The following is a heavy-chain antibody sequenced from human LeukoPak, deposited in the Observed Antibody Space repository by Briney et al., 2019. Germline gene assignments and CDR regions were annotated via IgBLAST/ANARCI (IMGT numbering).Heavy chain of an antibody. V-gene: IGHV3-48*03. CDR3: ARVLSDYDFWSGYRPSSSDY. J-gene: IGHJ4*02. CDR2: ISSSGSTI. Sequence: GGSLRLSCAASGFTFSSYEMNWVRQAPGKGLEGVSHISSSGSTIYYADSVKGRFTISRDNAKNSLYLQMNSLRAEDTAVYYCARVLSDYDFWSGYRPSSSDYWGQGTLVTVSS. CDR1: GFTFSSYE. D-gene: IGHD3-3*01.